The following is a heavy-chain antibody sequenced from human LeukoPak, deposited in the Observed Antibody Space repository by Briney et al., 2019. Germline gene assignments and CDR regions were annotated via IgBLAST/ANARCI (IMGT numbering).Heavy chain of an antibody. CDR1: GFTFSSYA. J-gene: IGHJ4*02. CDR2: ISGSGGST. D-gene: IGHD5-18*01. CDR3: ASQRGYSYGYRLGTFDY. V-gene: IGHV3-23*01. Sequence: GGSLRLSCAASGFTFSSYAMSWVRQAPGKGLEWVSAISGSGGSTYYADSVKGRFTISRDNSKNTLYVQMNSLRAEDTAVYYCASQRGYSYGYRLGTFDYWGQGTLVTVSS.